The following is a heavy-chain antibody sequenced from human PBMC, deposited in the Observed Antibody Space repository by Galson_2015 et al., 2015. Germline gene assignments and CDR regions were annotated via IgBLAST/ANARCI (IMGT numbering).Heavy chain of an antibody. CDR1: GFTFSDYY. CDR2: ISSSASTI. D-gene: IGHD6-13*01. Sequence: SLRLSCAASGFTFSDYYMSWIRQAPGRGLEWVSYISSSASTIYYADSVKGRFTISRDNAKNSLYLQMNSLRAEDTAVYYCAREKRPLDSSSWDAFDIWGQGTMVTVSS. CDR3: AREKRPLDSSSWDAFDI. J-gene: IGHJ3*02. V-gene: IGHV3-11*04.